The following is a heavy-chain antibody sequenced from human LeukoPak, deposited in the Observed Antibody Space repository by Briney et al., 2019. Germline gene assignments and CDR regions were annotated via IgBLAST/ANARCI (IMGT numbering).Heavy chain of an antibody. CDR3: AREGIDSSSWSRRDY. V-gene: IGHV4-34*01. D-gene: IGHD6-13*01. CDR2: INHSGST. J-gene: IGHJ4*02. CDR1: GGSFSGYY. Sequence: PSETLSPTCAVYGGSFSGYYWSWIRQPPGKGLEWIGEINHSGSTNYNPSLKSRVTISVDTSKNQFSLKLSSVTAADTAVYYCAREGIDSSSWSRRDYWGQGTLVTVSS.